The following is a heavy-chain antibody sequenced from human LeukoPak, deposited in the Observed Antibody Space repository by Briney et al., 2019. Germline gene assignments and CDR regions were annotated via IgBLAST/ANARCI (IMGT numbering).Heavy chain of an antibody. J-gene: IGHJ4*02. V-gene: IGHV4-59*01. CDR3: ARGLVDSSSPDYFDH. CDR1: GGSISSYY. Sequence: PSETLSLTCTVSGGSISSYYWSWIRQPPGKGLEWIGYIYYSGSTNYNPSLKSRVTISVDTSKNQFSLKLNSVSAADTAVYYCARGLVDSSSPDYFDHWGQGTLVTVSS. D-gene: IGHD6-13*01. CDR2: IYYSGST.